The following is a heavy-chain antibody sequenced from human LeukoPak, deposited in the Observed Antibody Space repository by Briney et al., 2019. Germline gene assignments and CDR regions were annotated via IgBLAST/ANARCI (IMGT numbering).Heavy chain of an antibody. V-gene: IGHV1-2*02. J-gene: IGHJ4*02. D-gene: IGHD7-27*01. CDR2: INPNSGGT. Sequence: GASVKVSRKASGYTFTGYYMHWVRQAPAQGLEWMGWINPNSGGTNYAQKCEGRLTMTRNTSTSTAYMELSRLRTDDTAVYYCARDGELTGDKAFDYWGQGTLVTVSS. CDR1: GYTFTGYY. CDR3: ARDGELTGDKAFDY.